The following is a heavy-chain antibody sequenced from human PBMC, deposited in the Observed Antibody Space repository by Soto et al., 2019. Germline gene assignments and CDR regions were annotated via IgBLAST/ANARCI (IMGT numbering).Heavy chain of an antibody. CDR2: IIPIFGTA. D-gene: IGHD2-21*01. V-gene: IGHV1-69*12. Sequence: QVQLVQSGAEVKKPGSSVKVSCKASGGTFSSYAISWVRQAPGQGLEWMGGIIPIFGTANYAQKFQGRVTITAYESTSTAYMERSSLRSEDTAVYYCARGGAIPRTWRNWFDPWGQGTLVTVSS. CDR3: ARGGAIPRTWRNWFDP. CDR1: GGTFSSYA. J-gene: IGHJ5*02.